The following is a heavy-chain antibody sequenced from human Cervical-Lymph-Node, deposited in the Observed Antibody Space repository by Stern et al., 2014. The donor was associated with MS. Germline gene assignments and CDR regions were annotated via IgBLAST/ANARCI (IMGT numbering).Heavy chain of an antibody. CDR3: ARFGAYCGGDCYSLADY. CDR2: IIPIFGTA. Sequence: VQLVESGAEVKKPGSSVKVSCKASGGTFTSYAISWVRQAPGQGLEWMGGIIPIFGTANYAQNFQGRVTITADESTSTASMELSSLISEDTAVYYCARFGAYCGGDCYSLADYWGQGTLVTVSS. J-gene: IGHJ4*02. V-gene: IGHV1-69*01. CDR1: GGTFTSYA. D-gene: IGHD2-21*02.